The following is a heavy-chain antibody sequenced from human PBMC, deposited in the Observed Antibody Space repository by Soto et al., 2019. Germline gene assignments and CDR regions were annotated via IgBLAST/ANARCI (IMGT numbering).Heavy chain of an antibody. J-gene: IGHJ5*02. Sequence: QVQLVESGGGVVQPGRSLRLSCAASGFTFSSYAMHWVRQAPCKGLEWVAVISYDGSNKYYADSVKGRFTISRDNSKNTLYLQMNSLRAEDTAVYYCARSGLGGNWFDPWGQGTLVTVAS. V-gene: IGHV3-30-3*01. CDR1: GFTFSSYA. D-gene: IGHD3-16*01. CDR2: ISYDGSNK. CDR3: ARSGLGGNWFDP.